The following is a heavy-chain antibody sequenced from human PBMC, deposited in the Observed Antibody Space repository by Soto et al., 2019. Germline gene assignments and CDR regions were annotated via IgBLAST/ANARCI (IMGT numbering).Heavy chain of an antibody. Sequence: QLQLQESGPRLVKPSETLSLTCTVSGGSVTSGTFSWTWIRQSPGKGLEWLGYFSYTGTTNYNPSRDSRVTISIDPSENQFSLKLRSVTAADTAVYFCARGDFINWFDPWGQGLLVTVSS. D-gene: IGHD3-3*01. CDR2: FSYTGTT. V-gene: IGHV4-61*01. CDR3: ARGDFINWFDP. J-gene: IGHJ5*02. CDR1: GGSVTSGTFS.